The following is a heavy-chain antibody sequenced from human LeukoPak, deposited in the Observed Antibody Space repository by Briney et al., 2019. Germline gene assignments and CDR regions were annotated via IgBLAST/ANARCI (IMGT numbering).Heavy chain of an antibody. CDR1: GFTFSSYD. J-gene: IGHJ4*02. CDR3: ARRAGAYSHPYDY. CDR2: ISDSGTTI. D-gene: IGHD4/OR15-4a*01. V-gene: IGHV3-48*03. Sequence: GGSLRLSCAASGFTFSSYDMNWVRQAPGRELEWISYISYISDSGTTIYYADSMKGRFTISRDNSKNTLYLQMNSLRAEDTAVYYCARRAGAYSHPYDYWGQGTLVTVSS.